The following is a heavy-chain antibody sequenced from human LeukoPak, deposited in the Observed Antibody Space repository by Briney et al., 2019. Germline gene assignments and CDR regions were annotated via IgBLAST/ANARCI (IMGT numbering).Heavy chain of an antibody. J-gene: IGHJ4*02. Sequence: SETLSLTCAVYGGSFSGYYWSWIRQPPGKGLEWIGYIYYSGSTYYNPSLKSRVTISVDTSKNQFSLKLSSVTAADTAVYYCASGKGGYSYGNDYWGQGTLVTVSS. D-gene: IGHD5-18*01. CDR3: ASGKGGYSYGNDY. CDR1: GGSFSGYY. V-gene: IGHV4-34*09. CDR2: IYYSGST.